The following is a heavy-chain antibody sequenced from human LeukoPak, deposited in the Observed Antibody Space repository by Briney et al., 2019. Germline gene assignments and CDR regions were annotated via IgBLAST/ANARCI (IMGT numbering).Heavy chain of an antibody. D-gene: IGHD2-21*02. CDR1: GGSISGYY. J-gene: IGHJ6*02. CDR2: IYYSGST. V-gene: IGHV4-59*01. CDR3: VRDRVVSGYGMDV. Sequence: PSETLSLTCSVSGGSISGYYWSWIRQPPGKELEWIGYIYYSGSTRYNSTLKSRVTMSVDTSMNQFSLKLSSVTAADTAVYYCVRDRVVSGYGMDVWGQGTTVIVSS.